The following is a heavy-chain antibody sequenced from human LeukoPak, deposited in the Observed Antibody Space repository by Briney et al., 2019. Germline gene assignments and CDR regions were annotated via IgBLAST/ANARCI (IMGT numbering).Heavy chain of an antibody. CDR3: VRRNFVAFDI. Sequence: GGSLRLSCAASGLSFRDQYFDWVRQAPGKGLEWVGRSKSKANSYSTDYAASVQGRFSISTDESSNSLYLQMNSLKTEDTALHYCVRRNFVAFDIWGQGTMVTVSS. V-gene: IGHV3-72*01. CDR2: SKSKANSYST. J-gene: IGHJ3*02. CDR1: GLSFRDQY.